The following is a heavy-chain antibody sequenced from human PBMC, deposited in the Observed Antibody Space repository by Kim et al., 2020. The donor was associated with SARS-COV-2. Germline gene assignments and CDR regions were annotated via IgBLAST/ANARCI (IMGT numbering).Heavy chain of an antibody. D-gene: IGHD3-10*01. Sequence: ANSVKDRCTITRDNDKNSLFLQMNSRRAEDTAVYYCAGVSYGAASYYWFDPWGQGTLVTVSS. V-gene: IGHV3-11*05. J-gene: IGHJ5*02. CDR3: AGVSYGAASYYWFDP.